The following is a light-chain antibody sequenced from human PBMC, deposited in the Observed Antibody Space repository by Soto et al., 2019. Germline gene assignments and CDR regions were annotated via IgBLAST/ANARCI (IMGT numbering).Light chain of an antibody. CDR2: EVS. CDR1: SSDVGGYNY. J-gene: IGLJ2*01. CDR3: SSYTSSTTPL. V-gene: IGLV2-14*01. Sequence: QSALTQPASVSGSPGQSITISCTGSSSDVGGYNYVSWYQQHPGKVPKLMIYEVSNRPSGVSSRFSGSKSGNTASLTISGLQAEDEAEYYCSSYTSSTTPLFGGGTKLTVL.